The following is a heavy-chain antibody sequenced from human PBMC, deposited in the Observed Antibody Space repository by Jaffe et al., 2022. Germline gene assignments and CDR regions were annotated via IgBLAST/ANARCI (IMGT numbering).Heavy chain of an antibody. CDR3: ARDYSPPYYDSSGYYYSFDY. CDR2: IYHSGST. J-gene: IGHJ4*02. V-gene: IGHV4-38-2*02. CDR1: GYSISSGYY. Sequence: QVQLQESGPGLVKPSETLSLTCAVSGYSISSGYYWGWIRQPPGKGLEWIGSIYHSGSTYYNPSLKSRVTISVDTSKNQFSLKLSSVTAADTAVYYCARDYSPPYYDSSGYYYSFDYWGQGTLVTVSS. D-gene: IGHD3-22*01.